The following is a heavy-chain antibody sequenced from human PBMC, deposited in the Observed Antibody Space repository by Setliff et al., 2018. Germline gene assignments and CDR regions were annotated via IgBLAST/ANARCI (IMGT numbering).Heavy chain of an antibody. CDR1: TFTFSKYA. CDR3: ARAGYSSSWYVHGLFDY. V-gene: IGHV3-23*01. D-gene: IGHD6-13*01. J-gene: IGHJ4*02. CDR2: IHVSGGST. Sequence: QPGGSLRLSCVASTFTFSKYAVTWVRQAPGKGLEWVSSIHVSGGSTYYADSVKGRFTISRDNSRNTLYLQMNSLRAEDTALYYCARAGYSSSWYVHGLFDYWGQGTLVTVSS.